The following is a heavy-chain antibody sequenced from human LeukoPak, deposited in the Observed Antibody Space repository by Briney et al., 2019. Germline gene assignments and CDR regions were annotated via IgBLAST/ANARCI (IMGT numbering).Heavy chain of an antibody. D-gene: IGHD2-21*01. J-gene: IGHJ3*01. CDR1: GFTFSKFW. CDR3: VRDGEGLDF. V-gene: IGHV3-7*01. Sequence: GGSLGLSCSASGFTFSKFWMSWARQAPGKGLEWVADIKQGGDEKYYVDSVKGRFTISRDDAKDSLYLQMNSLRVEDTAVYYCVRDGEGLDFWGQGTTVTVSS. CDR2: IKQGGDEK.